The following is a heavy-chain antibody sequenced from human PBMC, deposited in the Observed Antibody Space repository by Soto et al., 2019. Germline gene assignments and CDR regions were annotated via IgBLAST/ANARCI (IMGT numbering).Heavy chain of an antibody. Sequence: GGSLRLSCAASGFTFSTYSMNWVRQAPGKGLEWVSYISSSSSTIFYTDSVKGRFTVSRDNAKNTLYLQVNSLRADDTAVYYCAKFRVADVFTGYTSNYYYYGVDVWGQGTTVTVSS. J-gene: IGHJ6*02. V-gene: IGHV3-48*04. D-gene: IGHD3-9*01. CDR2: ISSSSSTI. CDR3: AKFRVADVFTGYTSNYYYYGVDV. CDR1: GFTFSTYS.